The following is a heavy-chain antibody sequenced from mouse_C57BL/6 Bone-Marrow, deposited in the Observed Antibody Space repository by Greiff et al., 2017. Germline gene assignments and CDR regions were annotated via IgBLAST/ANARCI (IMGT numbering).Heavy chain of an antibody. CDR2: IDPEIGVT. CDR1: GFNIKDDY. Sequence: EVQLQQSGAELVRPGASVKLSCTASGFNIKDDYIHWVKQRPEQCLEWIGWIDPEIGVTEYASKFQGKATITSDTSSNTAYLQLSSLTSEDTAVYYCSSFDGNYFDFWGQGTPLAVAS. D-gene: IGHD2-3*01. CDR3: SSFDGNYFDF. V-gene: IGHV14-4*01. J-gene: IGHJ2*01.